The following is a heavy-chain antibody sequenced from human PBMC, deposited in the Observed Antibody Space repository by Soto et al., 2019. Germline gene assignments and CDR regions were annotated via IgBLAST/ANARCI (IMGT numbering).Heavy chain of an antibody. D-gene: IGHD5-18*01. Sequence: SETLSLTCTVSGGSISSYYWSWIRQPPGKGLEWIGYIYYSGSTNYNPSLKSRVTISVDTSKNQFSLKLSSVTAADTAVYYCASFGGYSYGLFDYWGQGTLVTVSS. CDR1: GGSISSYY. CDR2: IYYSGST. CDR3: ASFGGYSYGLFDY. J-gene: IGHJ4*02. V-gene: IGHV4-59*01.